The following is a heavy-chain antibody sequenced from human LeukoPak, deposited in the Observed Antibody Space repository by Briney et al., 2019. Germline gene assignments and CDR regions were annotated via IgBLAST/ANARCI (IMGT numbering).Heavy chain of an antibody. CDR1: GFPFSSYS. CDR2: ISSSSSYI. J-gene: IGHJ6*03. V-gene: IGHV3-21*01. D-gene: IGHD6-6*01. CDR3: ARVRSSSSYYYYMDV. Sequence: GGSLRLSCAASGFPFSSYSMNWVRQAPGKGREWVSSISSSSSYIYHADAVKGRFTIYRDNAKHSLYLQVNSLRAEDTAVYYCARVRSSSSYYYYMDVWGKGPTVTVCS.